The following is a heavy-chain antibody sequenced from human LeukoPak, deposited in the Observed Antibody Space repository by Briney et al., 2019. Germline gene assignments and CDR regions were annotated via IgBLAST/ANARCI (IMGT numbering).Heavy chain of an antibody. J-gene: IGHJ4*02. D-gene: IGHD3-22*01. V-gene: IGHV3-23*01. CDR1: GFTFSSYA. CDR2: ISGSGGST. Sequence: GGSLRLSCAASGFTFSSYAMSWVRQAPGKGLEWVSAISGSGGSTYYADSVKGRFTISRDNAKNSLYLQMNSLRAEDTAVYYCARDLVPPGYYYDSSGYWSAYYFDYWGQGTLVTVSS. CDR3: ARDLVPPGYYYDSSGYWSAYYFDY.